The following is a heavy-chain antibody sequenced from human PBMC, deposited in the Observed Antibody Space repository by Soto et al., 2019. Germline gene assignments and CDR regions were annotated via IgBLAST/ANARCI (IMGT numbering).Heavy chain of an antibody. CDR1: GDSVSSNSAA. J-gene: IGHJ4*02. D-gene: IGHD5-18*01. V-gene: IGHV6-1*01. Sequence: SQTLSLTCAISGDSVSSNSAAWNWIRQSPSRGLEWLGRTYYRSKWYNDYAVSVKSRITINPDTSKNQFSLQLNSVTPEDTAVYYCAIYSGYSYGFGLYFWGQGTLVTVSS. CDR2: TYYRSKWYN. CDR3: AIYSGYSYGFGLYF.